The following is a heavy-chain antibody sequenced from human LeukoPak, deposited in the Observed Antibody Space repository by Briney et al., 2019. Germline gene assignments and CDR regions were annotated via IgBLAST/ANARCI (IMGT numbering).Heavy chain of an antibody. Sequence: SETLSLTCTVSGGSISSYYWSWIRQPPGKGLEWIGYIYYSGSTNYNPSLKSRVTISVDTSKNQFSLKLSSVTAAATAVYYCARDQGYYYDSSGPGDAFDIWGQGTMVTVSS. CDR1: GGSISSYY. V-gene: IGHV4-59*01. D-gene: IGHD3-22*01. J-gene: IGHJ3*02. CDR2: IYYSGST. CDR3: ARDQGYYYDSSGPGDAFDI.